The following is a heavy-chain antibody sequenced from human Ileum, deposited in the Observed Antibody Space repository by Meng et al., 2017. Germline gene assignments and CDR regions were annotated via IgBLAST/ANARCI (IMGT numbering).Heavy chain of an antibody. CDR3: AREGNVKVDFDY. J-gene: IGHJ4*02. CDR2: ISGSSSFI. CDR1: GLSFSSDT. V-gene: IGHV3-21*06. Sequence: GESLKISCEVSGLSFSSDTMSWVRQAPGKGLEWLSSISGSSSFIYYADSVSGRFTISRDNAKNSLYLQMDSLRAEDTAVYYCAREGNVKVDFDYWGQG. D-gene: IGHD1-26*01.